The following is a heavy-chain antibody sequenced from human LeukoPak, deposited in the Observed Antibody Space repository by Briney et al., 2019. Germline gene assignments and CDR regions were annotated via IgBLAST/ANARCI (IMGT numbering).Heavy chain of an antibody. CDR3: ARDQEMATTTDYYYYGMDV. CDR2: INPSGGST. Sequence: ASVKVSCKASGYTFTSYYMHWVRQAPGQGLEWMGIINPSGGSTSYAQKFQGRVTMTRDTSTSTVYMELSSLRSDDTAVYYCARDQEMATTTDYYYYGMDVWGQGTTVTVSS. CDR1: GYTFTSYY. V-gene: IGHV1-46*01. D-gene: IGHD5-24*01. J-gene: IGHJ6*02.